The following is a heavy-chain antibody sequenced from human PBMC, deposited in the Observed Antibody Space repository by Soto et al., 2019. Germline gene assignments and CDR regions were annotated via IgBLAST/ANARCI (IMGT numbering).Heavy chain of an antibody. CDR1: GGSISSGTYY. D-gene: IGHD2-8*02. J-gene: IGHJ3*02. CDR2: IFYDGST. V-gene: IGHV4-39*01. Sequence: SETLSLTCTVSGGSISSGTYYWGWIRQPPGRGLEWIGSIFYDGSTYYNPSLKSRVTISADASKNQFSVKVSSVTATDTAAYYCARHADRGVSYTRAFDIWGQGTMVTVSS. CDR3: ARHADRGVSYTRAFDI.